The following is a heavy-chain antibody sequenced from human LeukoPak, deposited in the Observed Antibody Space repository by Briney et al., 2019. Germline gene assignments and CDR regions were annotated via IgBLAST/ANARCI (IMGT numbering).Heavy chain of an antibody. CDR2: IRYDGSNK. Sequence: GGSLRLSCAASGFTFSSYGMHWVRQAPGKGLEWVAFIRYDGSNKYYADSVKGRFTISRDNSKNTLYLQMNSLRAEDTAVYYCARDLKRSGYDYHYYYYMDVWGKGTTVTISS. CDR1: GFTFSSYG. D-gene: IGHD5-12*01. J-gene: IGHJ6*03. CDR3: ARDLKRSGYDYHYYYYMDV. V-gene: IGHV3-30*02.